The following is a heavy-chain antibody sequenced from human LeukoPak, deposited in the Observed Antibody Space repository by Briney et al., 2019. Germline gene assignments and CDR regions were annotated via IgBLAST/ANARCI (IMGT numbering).Heavy chain of an antibody. CDR1: GGSISSSSYY. D-gene: IGHD1-26*01. CDR3: ARHSPRWEFDY. CDR2: IYYSGST. Sequence: SETLSLTCTVSGGSISSSSYYWGWIRQTPGKGLEWIGSIYYSGSTYYNPSLKSRVTISVDTSKNQFSLKLSSVTAADTAVHYCARHSPRWEFDYWGQGTLVTVSS. V-gene: IGHV4-39*01. J-gene: IGHJ4*02.